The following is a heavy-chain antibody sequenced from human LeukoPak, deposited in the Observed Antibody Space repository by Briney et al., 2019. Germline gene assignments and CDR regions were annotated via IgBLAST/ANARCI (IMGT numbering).Heavy chain of an antibody. Sequence: PGGSLRLSCAASGFSFSSFGMSWFRQAPRKGLEWVSTISATGGNTYYADSVKGRFTISRDNSKNTLYLQKNILRGEDTATYYCGKGFGIGGCCFWGQGNLVTVSS. D-gene: IGHD3-10*01. CDR3: GKGFGIGGCCF. CDR2: ISATGGNT. J-gene: IGHJ4*02. V-gene: IGHV3-23*01. CDR1: GFSFSSFG.